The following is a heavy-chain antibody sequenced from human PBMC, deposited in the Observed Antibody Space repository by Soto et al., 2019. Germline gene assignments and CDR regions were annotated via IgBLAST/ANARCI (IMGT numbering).Heavy chain of an antibody. D-gene: IGHD6-6*01. Sequence: ASVKVSCKASGVTFSSYAISCVRQAPGQGLEWMGGIIPIFGTANYAQKFQGRVTITADKSTSTAYMELSSLRSEDTAVYYCATGIAAPYYYYGMDVWGQGTTVIVSS. J-gene: IGHJ6*02. CDR1: GVTFSSYA. CDR3: ATGIAAPYYYYGMDV. CDR2: IIPIFGTA. V-gene: IGHV1-69*06.